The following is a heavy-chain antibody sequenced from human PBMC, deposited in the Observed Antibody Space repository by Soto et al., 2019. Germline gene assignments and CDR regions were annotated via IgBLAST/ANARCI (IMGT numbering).Heavy chain of an antibody. D-gene: IGHD3-16*02. CDR2: IKQDGSEK. J-gene: IGHJ3*02. Sequence: GGSLRLSCAASGFTFSSYWMSWVRQAPGKGLEWVANIKQDGSEKYYVDSVKGRFTISRDNAKNSLYLQMNSLRAEDTAVYYCARDPYDYIWGSYRFLAAFDIWGQGTMVTVSS. V-gene: IGHV3-7*01. CDR1: GFTFSSYW. CDR3: ARDPYDYIWGSYRFLAAFDI.